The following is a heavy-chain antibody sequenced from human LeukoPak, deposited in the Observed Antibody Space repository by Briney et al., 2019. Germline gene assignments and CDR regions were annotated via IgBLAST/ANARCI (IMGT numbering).Heavy chain of an antibody. CDR1: GLTLDKYW. CDR2: IKSKTDGGTT. D-gene: IGHD3-22*01. J-gene: IGHJ3*02. Sequence: GESLRLSCVASGLTLDKYWMTWVRQAPGKGLEWVGRIKSKTDGGTTDYAAPVKGRFTISRDDSKNTLYLQMNSLKTEDTAVYYCTTPSPTTMIVVVRDAFDIWGQGTMVTVSS. V-gene: IGHV3-15*01. CDR3: TTPSPTTMIVVVRDAFDI.